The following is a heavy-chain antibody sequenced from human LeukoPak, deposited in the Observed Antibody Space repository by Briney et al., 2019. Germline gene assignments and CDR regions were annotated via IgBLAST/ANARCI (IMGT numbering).Heavy chain of an antibody. CDR2: ISGSGGST. J-gene: IGHJ4*02. Sequence: PGGSLRLSCAASGFTFSSYAMSRVRQAPGKGLEWVSAISGSGGSTYYADSVKGRFTISRDNSKNTLYLQMNSLRAEDTAVYYCAKVGAHFDWLLSPFDYWGQGTLVTVSS. D-gene: IGHD3-9*01. CDR1: GFTFSSYA. CDR3: AKVGAHFDWLLSPFDY. V-gene: IGHV3-23*01.